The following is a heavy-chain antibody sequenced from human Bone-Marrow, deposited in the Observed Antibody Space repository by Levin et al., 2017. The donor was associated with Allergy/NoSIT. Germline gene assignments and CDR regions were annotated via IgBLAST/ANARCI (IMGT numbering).Heavy chain of an antibody. D-gene: IGHD3-16*02. CDR1: GYPLTGFY. CDR2: INPNTSAT. V-gene: IGHV1-2*02. J-gene: IGHJ1*01. CDR3: ARGGRYQY. Sequence: ASVKVSCTASGYPLTGFYIHWVRQAPGQGLEWMGWINPNTSATNYAQKFQGRVTLTTDTSINTAYMDLSSLRSDDTAVYYCARGGRYQYWGQGTLVTVSS.